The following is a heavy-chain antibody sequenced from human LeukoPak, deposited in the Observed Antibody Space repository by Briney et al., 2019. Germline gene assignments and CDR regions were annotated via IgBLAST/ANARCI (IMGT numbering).Heavy chain of an antibody. CDR2: IWYDGSNK. D-gene: IGHD5-18*01. J-gene: IGHJ4*02. Sequence: GGSLRLSCAASGFTFSNYGLHWVRQAPGKGLEWVAVIWYDGSNKYYADSVKGRFTISRDNSKNTLYLQMNSLRAEDTAVYYCASSDTAMGRGFDYWGQGTLVTVSS. V-gene: IGHV3-33*08. CDR3: ASSDTAMGRGFDY. CDR1: GFTFSNYG.